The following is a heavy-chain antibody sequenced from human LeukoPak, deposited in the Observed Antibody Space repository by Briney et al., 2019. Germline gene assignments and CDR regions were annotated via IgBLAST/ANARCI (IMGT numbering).Heavy chain of an antibody. J-gene: IGHJ5*02. Sequence: ASVKVSCKASGYTFTSYDINWVRQATGQGLEWMGWMNPNSSNTGYAQKFQGRVTMTRNTSISTAYMELSSLRSEDTAVYYCARKRAYYGSGSSRFDPWGQGTLVTVSS. V-gene: IGHV1-8*01. CDR2: MNPNSSNT. CDR1: GYTFTSYD. D-gene: IGHD3-10*01. CDR3: ARKRAYYGSGSSRFDP.